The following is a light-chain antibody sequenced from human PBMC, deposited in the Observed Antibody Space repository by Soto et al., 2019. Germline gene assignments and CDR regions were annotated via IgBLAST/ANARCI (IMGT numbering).Light chain of an antibody. J-gene: IGKJ1*01. CDR3: QQYGNSRWT. V-gene: IGKV3-20*01. Sequence: EIVFTQSPGTLSLSPGERATLSCRASQSVTSNYLAWYQQKPGQAPRLLIYGASSRATGIPDRFSGSGSGTHFTLTISRLEPEDFAVYYCQQYGNSRWTFGQGTKVDIQ. CDR2: GAS. CDR1: QSVTSNY.